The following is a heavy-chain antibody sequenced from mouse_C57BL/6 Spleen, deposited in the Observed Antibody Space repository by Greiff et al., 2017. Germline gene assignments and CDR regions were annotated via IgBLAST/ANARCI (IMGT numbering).Heavy chain of an antibody. CDR1: GYTFTDYY. CDR3: ARCYYGSSSDY. V-gene: IGHV1-26*01. Sequence: VQLQQSGPELVKPGASVKISCKASGYTFTDYYMNWVKQSHGKSLEWIGDINPNNGGTSYNQKFKGKATLTVDKSSSTAYMELRSLTSEDSAVYYCARCYYGSSSDYWGQGTTLTVSS. CDR2: INPNNGGT. D-gene: IGHD1-1*01. J-gene: IGHJ2*01.